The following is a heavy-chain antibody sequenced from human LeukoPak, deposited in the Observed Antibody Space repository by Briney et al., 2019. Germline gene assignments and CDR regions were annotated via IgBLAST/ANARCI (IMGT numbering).Heavy chain of an antibody. CDR3: ARVLVSSRKHYYFDY. CDR2: INPSGGST. CDR1: GYTFTSYY. Sequence: GASVKVSCKASGYTFTSYYMHWVRQAPGQGLEWMGIINPSGGSTSYAQKFQGRVTMTRDTSTSTVYMELGSLRSEDTAVYYCARVLVSSRKHYYFDYWGQGTLVTVSS. J-gene: IGHJ4*02. V-gene: IGHV1-46*01. D-gene: IGHD6-13*01.